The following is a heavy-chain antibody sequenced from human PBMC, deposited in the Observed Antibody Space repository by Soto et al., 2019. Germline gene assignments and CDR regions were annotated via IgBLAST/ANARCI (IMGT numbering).Heavy chain of an antibody. V-gene: IGHV3-48*02. J-gene: IGHJ4*02. D-gene: IGHD3-22*01. CDR2: ISSSSSTI. Sequence: EVQLVESGGGLVQPGGCLRLSCAASGYTFSSYSMNWVRQAPGKGLEWVSYISSSSSTIYYADSVKGRFTISRDNAKNSLYLQMNSLRDEDTAVYYCYTYYYDSSGYRNDSWGQGTLVTVSS. CDR1: GYTFSSYS. CDR3: YTYYYDSSGYRNDS.